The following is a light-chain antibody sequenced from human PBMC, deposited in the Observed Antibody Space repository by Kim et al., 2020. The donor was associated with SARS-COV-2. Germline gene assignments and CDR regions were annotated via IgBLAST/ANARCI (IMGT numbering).Light chain of an antibody. CDR3: QTWGTGIWV. J-gene: IGLJ3*02. Sequence: SVKLTCTLSSGHGSYAIAWHQQQPEKGPRYLMKLNSDGSHSKGDGIPDRFSGSSSGAERYLTISSLQSEDEADYYCQTWGTGIWVFGGGTQLTVL. V-gene: IGLV4-69*01. CDR1: SGHGSYA. CDR2: LNSDGSH.